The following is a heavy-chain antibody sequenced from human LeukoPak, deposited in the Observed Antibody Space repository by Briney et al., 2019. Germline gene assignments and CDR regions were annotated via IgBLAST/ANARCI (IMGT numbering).Heavy chain of an antibody. V-gene: IGHV4-34*01. Sequence: SETLSLTCAVYGGSFSGYYWSWIHQPPGKGLEWFGEINHSGSTNYNPSLKSRVTISVDTSKNQFSLKLSSVTAADTAVYYCAATVEMATINDYWGQRTLVTVSS. D-gene: IGHD5-24*01. CDR1: GGSFSGYY. J-gene: IGHJ4*02. CDR2: INHSGST. CDR3: AATVEMATINDY.